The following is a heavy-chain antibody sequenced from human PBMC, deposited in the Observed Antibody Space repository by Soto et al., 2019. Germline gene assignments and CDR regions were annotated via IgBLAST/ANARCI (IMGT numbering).Heavy chain of an antibody. D-gene: IGHD2-15*01. Sequence: GGSMKLSCAASGFTFNYYWMHWVRQAPGQGLVWVSHIHSDGSTTTYADSVKGRFTISRDNAKNTLYLQMNSLRAEDTAVYYCVRGDKGGFDLWGQGILVTVSS. J-gene: IGHJ4*02. CDR3: VRGDKGGFDL. CDR1: GFTFNYYW. CDR2: IHSDGSTT. V-gene: IGHV3-74*01.